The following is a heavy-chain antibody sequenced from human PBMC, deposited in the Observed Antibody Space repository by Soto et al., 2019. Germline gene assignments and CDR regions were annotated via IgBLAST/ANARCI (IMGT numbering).Heavy chain of an antibody. J-gene: IGHJ4*02. CDR3: TREVQPGVRREYDY. CDR2: IDSGGSRT. CDR1: AFTFGRHT. Sequence: EAHLVESGGGLVKPGGSLRLSCEASAFTFGRHTMNWVRQAPGKGLEWVSSIDSGGSRTFYADTVKCRFTISRDNAKNSLFLQMNSLRAEDTAVYFCTREVQPGVRREYDYWGQGTLVTVSS. D-gene: IGHD1-1*01. V-gene: IGHV3-21*01.